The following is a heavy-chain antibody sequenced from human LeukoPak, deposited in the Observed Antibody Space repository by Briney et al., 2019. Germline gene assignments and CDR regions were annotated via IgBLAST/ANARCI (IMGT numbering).Heavy chain of an antibody. CDR1: GGSISSYY. D-gene: IGHD1-26*01. V-gene: IGHV4-59*08. CDR3: ATPYPRTGRRAGDGSYYYFDY. J-gene: IGHJ4*02. CDR2: IYYSGST. Sequence: SETLSLTCTVSGGSISSYYWSWIRQPPGKGLEWIGYIYYSGSTNYNPSLKSRVTISVDTSKNQFSLKLSSVTAADTAVYYCATPYPRTGRRAGDGSYYYFDYWGQGTLVTVSS.